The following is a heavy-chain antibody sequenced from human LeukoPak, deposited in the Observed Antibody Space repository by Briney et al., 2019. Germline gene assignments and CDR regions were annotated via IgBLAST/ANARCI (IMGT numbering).Heavy chain of an antibody. CDR3: ARDDATSIAAVN. Sequence: SETLSLTCTVSGGSISSYYWSWIRQPPGKGLEWIGYIYYSGSTNYNPSLKSRVTISVDTSKNQFSLKLSSVTAADTAVYYCARDDATSIAAVNWGQGTLVTVSS. CDR2: IYYSGST. V-gene: IGHV4-59*12. J-gene: IGHJ4*02. D-gene: IGHD6-13*01. CDR1: GGSISSYY.